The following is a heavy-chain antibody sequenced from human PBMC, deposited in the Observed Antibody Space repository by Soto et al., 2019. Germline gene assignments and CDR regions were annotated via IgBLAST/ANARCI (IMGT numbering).Heavy chain of an antibody. V-gene: IGHV4-59*01. CDR3: ARDRPLISSAWYYFDY. Sequence: SETLSLTCTVSGGSISSYYWSWIRQPPGKGLEWIGYISFSGNTNYNPSLKSRVAISVDTSKNQFSLKLRSVTAADTAVYYCARDRPLISSAWYYFDYWGQGTLVTVSS. CDR1: GGSISSYY. J-gene: IGHJ4*02. CDR2: ISFSGNT. D-gene: IGHD6-19*01.